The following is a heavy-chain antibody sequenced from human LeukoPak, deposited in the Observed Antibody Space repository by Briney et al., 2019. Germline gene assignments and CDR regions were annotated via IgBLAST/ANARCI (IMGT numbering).Heavy chain of an antibody. V-gene: IGHV3-30-3*01. CDR2: ISYDGSNK. J-gene: IGHJ4*02. Sequence: PGRSLRLSCAASGFTFDNYAMHWVRQAPGQGLEWVAVISYDGSNKYYADSVKGRFTISRDNSKNTLYLQMNSLRAEDTAVYYCARGPPYGSRSDYFDYWGQGTLVTVSS. CDR1: GFTFDNYA. CDR3: ARGPPYGSRSDYFDY. D-gene: IGHD3-10*01.